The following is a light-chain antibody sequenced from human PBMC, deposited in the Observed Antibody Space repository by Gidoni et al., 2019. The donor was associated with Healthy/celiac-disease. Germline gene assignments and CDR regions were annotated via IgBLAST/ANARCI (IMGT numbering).Light chain of an antibody. J-gene: IGLJ3*02. CDR2: EVS. CDR3: SSYTSSSTWV. CDR1: SSDVGGYKY. Sequence: QSALTQPASVSGSPAQPITISCTGTSSDVGGYKYVSWYQQDPGKAPKLMIYEVSNRPSGVPDRFSGSRSGNTASLTISGLQAEDEADYYCSSYTSSSTWVFGGGTKLTVL. V-gene: IGLV2-14*01.